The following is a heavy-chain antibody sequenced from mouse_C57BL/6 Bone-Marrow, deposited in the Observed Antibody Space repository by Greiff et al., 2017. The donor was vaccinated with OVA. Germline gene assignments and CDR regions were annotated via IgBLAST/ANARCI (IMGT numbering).Heavy chain of an antibody. J-gene: IGHJ2*01. D-gene: IGHD1-1*01. V-gene: IGHV1-80*01. CDR2: IYPGDGDT. Sequence: QVQLKQSGAELVKPGASVKISCKASGYAFSSYWMNWVKQRPGKGLEWIGQIYPGDGDTNYNGKFKGKATLTADKSSSTAYMQLSSLTSEDSAVYFCASQEITTVVAPFDYWGQGTTLTVSS. CDR3: ASQEITTVVAPFDY. CDR1: GYAFSSYW.